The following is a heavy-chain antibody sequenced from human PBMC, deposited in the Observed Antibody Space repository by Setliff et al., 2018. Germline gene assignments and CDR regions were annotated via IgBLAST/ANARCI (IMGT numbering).Heavy chain of an antibody. CDR1: GFTFSSYS. Sequence: PGGSLRLSCAASGFTFSSYSINWVRQAPGKGLEWVGRIKSKTDGGTTDYAAPVKGRFTISRDDSKNTLYLQMNSLKTEDTAVYYCTTVEIRQGIDYWGQGTLVTVSS. J-gene: IGHJ4*02. CDR3: TTVEIRQGIDY. D-gene: IGHD1-1*01. V-gene: IGHV3-15*01. CDR2: IKSKTDGGTT.